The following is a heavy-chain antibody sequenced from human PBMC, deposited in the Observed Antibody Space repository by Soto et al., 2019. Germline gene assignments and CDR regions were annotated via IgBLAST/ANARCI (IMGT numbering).Heavy chain of an antibody. J-gene: IGHJ6*02. V-gene: IGHV1-69*08. CDR1: GGTFSSYT. CDR3: ARDGDSSSWLYYYYYGMHV. D-gene: IGHD6-13*01. CDR2: IIPILGIA. Sequence: QVQLVQSGAEVKKPGSSVKVSCKASGGTFSSYTISWVRQAPGQGLEWMGRIIPILGIANYAQKFQGRVTITADKSTSTAYMGLSSVRSEDTAVYYCARDGDSSSWLYYYYYGMHVWGQGTTVTVSS.